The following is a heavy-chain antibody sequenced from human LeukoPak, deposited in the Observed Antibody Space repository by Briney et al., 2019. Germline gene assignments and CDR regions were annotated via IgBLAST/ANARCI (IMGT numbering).Heavy chain of an antibody. CDR3: ARIVLQGVDTAMAIYYYYYMDV. CDR2: IYYSGST. J-gene: IGHJ6*03. D-gene: IGHD5-18*01. V-gene: IGHV4-59*05. CDR1: GGSISSYY. Sequence: PSETLSLTCTVSGGSISSYYWSWIRQPPGKGLEWIGSIYYSGSTYYNPSLKSRVTISVDTSKNQFSLKLSSVTAADTAVYYCARIVLQGVDTAMAIYYYYYMDVWGKGTTVTISS.